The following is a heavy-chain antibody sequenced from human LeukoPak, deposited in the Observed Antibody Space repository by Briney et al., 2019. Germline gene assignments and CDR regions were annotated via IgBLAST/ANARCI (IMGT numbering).Heavy chain of an antibody. V-gene: IGHV1-8*03. CDR1: GYAFTNYV. CDR2: LNPNSGNA. D-gene: IGHD7-27*01. J-gene: IGHJ5*02. Sequence: ASVKVSCKASGYAFTNYVISWVRQAPGQGLEWMGWLNPNSGNAGYAQKFQGRVTISRNTSISTAYMELSSLRSDDTAIYYCARRKFLGWFDPWGQGTLVTVSS. CDR3: ARRKFLGWFDP.